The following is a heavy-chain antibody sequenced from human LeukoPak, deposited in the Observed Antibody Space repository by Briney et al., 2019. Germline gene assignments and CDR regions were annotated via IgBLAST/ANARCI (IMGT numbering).Heavy chain of an antibody. CDR3: ARGTEQQLVRGGNAYYYYYYMDV. J-gene: IGHJ6*03. D-gene: IGHD6-6*01. V-gene: IGHV4-39*07. CDR2: IYYSGST. Sequence: PSETLSLTCTVSGGSISSSSYYWGWIRQPPGKGLEWIGSIYYSGSTYYNPSLKSRVTISVDTSKNQFSLKLSSVTAADTAVYYCARGTEQQLVRGGNAYYYYYYMDVWGKGTTVTVTS. CDR1: GGSISSSSYY.